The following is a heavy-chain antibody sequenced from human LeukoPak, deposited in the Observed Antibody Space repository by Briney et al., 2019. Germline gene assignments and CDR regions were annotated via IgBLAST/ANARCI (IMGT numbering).Heavy chain of an antibody. CDR2: TFYRSKWSN. CDR3: ARDPSFPYSGNYQLYFDY. D-gene: IGHD1-26*01. J-gene: IGHJ4*02. Sequence: SQALSLTCAISGDSVSSKSAAWNRIRQSPSRALEWLGRTFYRSKWSNDYAESVESRITISPDTSKNQFSLQLNSVTPEDTAVYYCARDPSFPYSGNYQLYFDYWGQGALVTVSS. V-gene: IGHV6-1*01. CDR1: GDSVSSKSAA.